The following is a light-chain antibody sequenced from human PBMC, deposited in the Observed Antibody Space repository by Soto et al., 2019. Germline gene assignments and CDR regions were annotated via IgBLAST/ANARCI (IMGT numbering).Light chain of an antibody. CDR2: DVN. J-gene: IGLJ1*01. Sequence: QSALTQPPSASGSRGQSVTISCTGASSDIGGSDYVSWYQQHPGKAPKLMIYDVNMRPSGVPNRFSGSKSGNTASLTVSGLQAEDEADYYCSSYAGSNNFCVFGTGTKLTVL. V-gene: IGLV2-8*01. CDR1: SSDIGGSDY. CDR3: SSYAGSNNFCV.